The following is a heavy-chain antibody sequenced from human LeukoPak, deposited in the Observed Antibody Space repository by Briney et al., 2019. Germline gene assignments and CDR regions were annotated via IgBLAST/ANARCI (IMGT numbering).Heavy chain of an antibody. D-gene: IGHD1-26*01. CDR1: GFTFSHYW. Sequence: GGSLRLSCAASGFTFSHYWMTWVRQAPGKGLEWVANIKQDGSEKYYVDPLKGRFTISRDNAKNSLYLQINSLRADDTAIYYCARDSGRFYIDYWGQGTLVTVSS. CDR2: IKQDGSEK. J-gene: IGHJ4*02. V-gene: IGHV3-7*03. CDR3: ARDSGRFYIDY.